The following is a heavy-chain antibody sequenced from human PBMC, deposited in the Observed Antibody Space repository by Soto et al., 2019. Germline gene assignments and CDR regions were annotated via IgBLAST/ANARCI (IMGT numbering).Heavy chain of an antibody. Sequence: GGSLRLSCAASGFTVSSNYMSWVRQAPGKGLEWVSVIYSGGSTYYADSVKGRFTISRDNSKNTLYLQMNSLRAEDTAVYYCERESATVTTHWYFDLWGRGTLVTVYS. D-gene: IGHD4-17*01. CDR3: ERESATVTTHWYFDL. J-gene: IGHJ2*01. V-gene: IGHV3-53*01. CDR2: IYSGGST. CDR1: GFTVSSNY.